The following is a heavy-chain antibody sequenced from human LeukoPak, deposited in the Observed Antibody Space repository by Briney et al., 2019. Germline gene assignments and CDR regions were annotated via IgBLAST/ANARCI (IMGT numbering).Heavy chain of an antibody. D-gene: IGHD2-15*01. CDR2: ISNSGGAT. CDR3: AKRVLVVGPVPSRWFDP. J-gene: IGHJ5*02. Sequence: PGGSLRLSCVASGFSFSDSAMSWVRQTPGKGLEWVSVISNSGGATYYAASVKGRFAISRDNSKNTMYLQMNSLRVEDTATYYCAKRVLVVGPVPSRWFDPWGQGTLVTVSS. CDR1: GFSFSDSA. V-gene: IGHV3-23*01.